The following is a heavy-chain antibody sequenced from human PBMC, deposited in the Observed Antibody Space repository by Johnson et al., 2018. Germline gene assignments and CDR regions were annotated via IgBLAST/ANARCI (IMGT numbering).Heavy chain of an antibody. CDR2: IWYDGGDK. CDR1: GFLFSSYG. D-gene: IGHD2-2*01. V-gene: IGHV3-33*01. J-gene: IGHJ6*02. Sequence: VQLVETGGGVVQPGRSLRLSCAASGFLFSSYGMHWVRQAPGKGLEWVAVIWYDGGDKYYADSVKGRFTISRANSKSTLFLQMNSLRGEDTAVYYCARDMRGYCSTTNCNSDGLYVWGQGTTVTVSS. CDR3: ARDMRGYCSTTNCNSDGLYV.